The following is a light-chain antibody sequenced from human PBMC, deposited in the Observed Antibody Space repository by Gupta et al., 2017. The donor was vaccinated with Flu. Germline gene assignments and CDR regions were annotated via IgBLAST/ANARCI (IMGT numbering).Light chain of an antibody. J-gene: IGLJ3*02. Sequence: QSALTHPACVSGSPGQSITISCTGTSSDVGGYNYVSWFQQYPGKAPKLMIYQVSNRPSGVSNRFSGSKSGDTASLTISGLQAEDEADYYCSSFTSSNTWEFGGGTKLTVL. CDR2: QVS. CDR3: SSFTSSNTWE. CDR1: SSDVGGYNY. V-gene: IGLV2-14*01.